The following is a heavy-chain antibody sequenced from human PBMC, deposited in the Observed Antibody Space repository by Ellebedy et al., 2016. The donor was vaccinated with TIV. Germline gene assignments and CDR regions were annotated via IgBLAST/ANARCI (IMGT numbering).Heavy chain of an antibody. CDR3: SVVDGSVSPSDR. CDR2: IWHDGSEK. J-gene: IGHJ5*02. D-gene: IGHD3-10*01. V-gene: IGHV3-33*08. CDR1: GFTFSSYG. Sequence: PGGSLRLSCAASGFTFSSYGMHWVRQAPGKGLEWVAVIWHDGSEKYYADSVKGRFTISRDNSKNTMYLQMNSLRAEDTAVYYCSVVDGSVSPSDRWGQGTLVTVSS.